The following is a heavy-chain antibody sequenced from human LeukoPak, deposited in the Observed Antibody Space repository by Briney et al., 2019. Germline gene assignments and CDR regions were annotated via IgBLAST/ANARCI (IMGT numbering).Heavy chain of an antibody. Sequence: PGGSLRLSCAASGFTFSDYYMSWIRQAPGKGLEWVSYFSSSGSTIYYADSVKGRFTISRDNAKNSLYLQMNSLRAEDTAVYYCARALAQSILFDYWGQGTLVTVSS. J-gene: IGHJ4*02. CDR1: GFTFSDYY. CDR3: ARALAQSILFDY. V-gene: IGHV3-11*01. CDR2: FSSSGSTI.